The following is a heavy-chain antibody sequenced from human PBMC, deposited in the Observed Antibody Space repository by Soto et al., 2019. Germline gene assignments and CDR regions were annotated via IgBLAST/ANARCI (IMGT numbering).Heavy chain of an antibody. CDR3: ARVSMSTVSWGFEP. CDR1: GDSITSNH. V-gene: IGHV4-59*01. CDR2: IYNSGTT. J-gene: IGHJ5*02. D-gene: IGHD4-4*01. Sequence: PSETLSLTCAVSGDSITSNHWNWIRQPPGRGLEWIGYIYNSGTTKYNPSLKSRVIISVDTSKNQLSLKLSSVTAADTAVYYCARVSMSTVSWGFEPWGQGTLVTVSS.